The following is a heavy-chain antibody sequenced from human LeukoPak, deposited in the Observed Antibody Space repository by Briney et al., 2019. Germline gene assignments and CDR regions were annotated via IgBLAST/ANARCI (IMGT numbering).Heavy chain of an antibody. CDR2: IIPILGIA. D-gene: IGHD3-22*01. Sequence: SVKVSCKASGGTFSSYAISWVRQAPGQGLEWMGRIIPILGIANYAQKFQGRVTITADKSTSTAYMELSSLRSGDTAVYYCARPYYDSSGNDAFDIWGQGTMVTVSS. CDR1: GGTFSSYA. J-gene: IGHJ3*02. CDR3: ARPYYDSSGNDAFDI. V-gene: IGHV1-69*04.